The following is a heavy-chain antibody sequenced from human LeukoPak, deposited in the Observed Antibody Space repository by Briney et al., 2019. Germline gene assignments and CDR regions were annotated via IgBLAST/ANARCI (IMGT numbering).Heavy chain of an antibody. J-gene: IGHJ4*02. CDR1: GYTFSSYA. CDR3: VKRNYDYVWGSYLHFDY. CDR2: ISGSGGST. V-gene: IGHV3-23*01. Sequence: SCKASGYTFSSYAMSWVRQAPGKGLEWVSAISGSGGSTYYADSAKGRFTISRDNSNNTLYLQMNSLRAEDTAVYYCVKRNYDYVWGSYLHFDYWGQGTLVAVSS. D-gene: IGHD3-16*02.